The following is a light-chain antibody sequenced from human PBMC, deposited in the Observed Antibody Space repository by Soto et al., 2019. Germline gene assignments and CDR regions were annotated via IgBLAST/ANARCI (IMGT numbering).Light chain of an antibody. J-gene: IGKJ1*01. CDR1: QSVSSSY. V-gene: IGKV3-20*01. CDR2: GAS. Sequence: EIVLPQCPDTVSLSSGERSTLSCMASQSVSSSYLAWYQQKPGQAPRLLIYGASSRATGIPDRFSGSGSGTDFTLTISRLEPEDFAVYYCQQYGSSPWTFGQGTKVDI. CDR3: QQYGSSPWT.